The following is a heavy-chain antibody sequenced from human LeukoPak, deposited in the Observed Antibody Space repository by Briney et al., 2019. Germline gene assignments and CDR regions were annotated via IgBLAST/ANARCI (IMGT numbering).Heavy chain of an antibody. CDR1: GGSMSNYY. Sequence: PSETLSLTCLVSGGSMSNYYWSWIRQPAGRGLEWIGRIYSTGTINYNPSLESRVTMSVDTSKNQCSLNMRPVTAADTAVYFCARDKAYDLDEASGDYYDRGLDYWGQGTLVTVSS. J-gene: IGHJ4*02. CDR2: IYSTGTI. CDR3: ARDKAYDLDEASGDYYDRGLDY. D-gene: IGHD3-22*01. V-gene: IGHV4-4*07.